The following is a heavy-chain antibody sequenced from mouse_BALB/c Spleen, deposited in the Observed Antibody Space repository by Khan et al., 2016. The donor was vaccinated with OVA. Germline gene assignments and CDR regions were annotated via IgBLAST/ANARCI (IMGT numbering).Heavy chain of an antibody. Sequence: QVQLQQSGAELVRPGTSVKLSCKASGYTFTNYWINWVKQRPGQGLEWIGNIYPSDSYTNYNQNFKDKATLTVDKSSSTAYMQRSSPTSEDSAVYYCSRGVGTMAYWGHGTLVTVSA. V-gene: IGHV1-69*02. J-gene: IGHJ3*01. CDR1: GYTFTNYW. D-gene: IGHD1-1*02. CDR2: IYPSDSYT. CDR3: SRGVGTMAY.